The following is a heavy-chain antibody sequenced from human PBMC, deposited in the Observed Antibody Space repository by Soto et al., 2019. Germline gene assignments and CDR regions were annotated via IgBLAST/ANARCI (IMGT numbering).Heavy chain of an antibody. D-gene: IGHD6-13*01. CDR1: GGSISSSSYY. CDR3: ARGRSSSFDF. V-gene: IGHV4-39*01. J-gene: IGHJ4*02. Sequence: SETLSLTCTVSGGSISSSSYYWGWIRQPPGKGLEWIGSIYYSGSTYYNPSLKGRVTISVDTSKNQFYLQLNSVTPEDTAVYYCARGRSSSFDFWGQGTLVTVSS. CDR2: IYYSGST.